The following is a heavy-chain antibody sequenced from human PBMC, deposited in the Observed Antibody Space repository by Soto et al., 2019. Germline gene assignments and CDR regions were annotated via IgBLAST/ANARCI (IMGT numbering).Heavy chain of an antibody. D-gene: IGHD3-10*01. J-gene: IGHJ4*02. CDR2: ISAYNGNT. CDR1: GYTFPSYG. Sequence: QVQLVQSGAEVKKPGASVKVSCKASGYTFPSYGISWVRQAPGQGLDWMGWISAYNGNTNYAQKLQGRVTMTTDTFTSTAYMELRSLRSDDTAVYYCARDGYYYGSGSYYSDYWGQGTLVTVSS. CDR3: ARDGYYYGSGSYYSDY. V-gene: IGHV1-18*01.